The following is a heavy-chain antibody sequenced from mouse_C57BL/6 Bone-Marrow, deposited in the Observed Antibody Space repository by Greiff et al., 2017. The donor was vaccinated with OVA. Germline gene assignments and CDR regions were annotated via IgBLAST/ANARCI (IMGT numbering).Heavy chain of an antibody. CDR3: ARKYGYDGSWFAY. CDR1: GFTFSSYG. CDR2: ISSGGSYT. Sequence: DVQLVESGGDLVKPGGSLKLSCAASGFTFSSYGMSWVRQTPDKRLEWVATISSGGSYTYYPDSVKGRFTISRDNAKNAMYLQMSSLKSEDTAMYYCARKYGYDGSWFAYWGQGTLVTVSA. J-gene: IGHJ3*01. V-gene: IGHV5-6*01. D-gene: IGHD2-2*01.